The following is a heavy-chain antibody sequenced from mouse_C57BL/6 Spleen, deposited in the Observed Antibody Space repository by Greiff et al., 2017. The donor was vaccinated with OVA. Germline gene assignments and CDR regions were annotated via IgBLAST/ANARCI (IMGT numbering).Heavy chain of an antibody. D-gene: IGHD1-1*01. J-gene: IGHJ4*01. Sequence: VQLQQPGAELVKPGASVKLSCKASGYTFTSYWMQWVKQRPGQGLEWIGEIDPSDSYTNYNQKFKGKATLTVDTSSSTAYMQLSSLTSEDSAVHYCARRTTVNYAMDYWGQGTSVTVSS. CDR2: IDPSDSYT. CDR3: ARRTTVNYAMDY. CDR1: GYTFTSYW. V-gene: IGHV1-50*01.